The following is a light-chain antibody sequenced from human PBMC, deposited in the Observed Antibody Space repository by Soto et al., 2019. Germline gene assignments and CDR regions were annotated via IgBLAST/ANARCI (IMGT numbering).Light chain of an antibody. CDR3: VPYMGSGITPV. Sequence: QTVVTQEPSFSVSPGGTVTLTCGLSSGSVSTNYYPSWYQQTPGQSPRTLIYSTDIRSSGVPDRFSGSILGNKAALTITGAQAEDESGYFCVPYMGSGITPVFGGGTKLTVL. CDR1: SGSVSTNYY. J-gene: IGLJ3*02. CDR2: STD. V-gene: IGLV8-61*01.